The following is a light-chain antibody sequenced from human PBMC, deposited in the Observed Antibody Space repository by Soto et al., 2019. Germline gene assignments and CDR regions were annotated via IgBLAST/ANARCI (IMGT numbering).Light chain of an antibody. V-gene: IGLV2-14*03. J-gene: IGLJ2*01. Sequence: QPASVSGSPGQSITISCTGTSSDIGAYNYVSWYQQHPGKAPKLMISDVSSRPSGVSNRFSGSKSGNTASLTISGLQAEDEAVYYCSSYTSSSTVIFGGGTQLTVL. CDR2: DVS. CDR3: SSYTSSSTVI. CDR1: SSDIGAYNY.